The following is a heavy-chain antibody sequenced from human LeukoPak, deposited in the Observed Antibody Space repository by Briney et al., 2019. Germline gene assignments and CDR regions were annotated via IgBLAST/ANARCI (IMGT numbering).Heavy chain of an antibody. Sequence: SETLSLTCIVSGGSISSGDYYWSWIRQPPGKGLEWIGYIYYSGSTYYNPSLKSRVTISVDTSKNQFSLKLSSVTAADTAVYYCARLYYSNHVVLFDYWGQGTLVTVSS. V-gene: IGHV4-30-4*01. CDR1: GGSISSGDYY. CDR2: IYYSGST. CDR3: ARLYYSNHVVLFDY. D-gene: IGHD4-11*01. J-gene: IGHJ4*02.